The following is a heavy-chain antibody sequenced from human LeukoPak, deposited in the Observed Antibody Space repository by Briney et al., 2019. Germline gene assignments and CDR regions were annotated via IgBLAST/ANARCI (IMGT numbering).Heavy chain of an antibody. Sequence: SVKVSCKASGGTFSSYAISWVRQAPGQGLEWMGGIIPIFGTANYAQKFQGRVTITADESTSTAYMELSSLRSEDTAVYYCATGVSGPLPPDYYDSSGYYFSPLDYWGQGTLVTVSS. D-gene: IGHD3-22*01. V-gene: IGHV1-69*13. CDR2: IIPIFGTA. J-gene: IGHJ4*02. CDR1: GGTFSSYA. CDR3: ATGVSGPLPPDYYDSSGYYFSPLDY.